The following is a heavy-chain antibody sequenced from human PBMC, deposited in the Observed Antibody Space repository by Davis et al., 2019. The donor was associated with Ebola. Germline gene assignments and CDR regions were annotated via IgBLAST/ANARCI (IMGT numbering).Heavy chain of an antibody. CDR1: GFTFSNAW. V-gene: IGHV3-15*01. CDR3: TTDYPSPSYGLVVDI. Sequence: GESLKISCAASGFTFSNAWMSWVRQAPGKGLEWVGRIKSKPDGGTTDYAAPVKGRFTISRDDSKNTLYLQMNSLKTEDTAVYYCTTDYPSPSYGLVVDIWGQGTMVTVSS. CDR2: IKSKPDGGTT. J-gene: IGHJ3*02. D-gene: IGHD5-18*01.